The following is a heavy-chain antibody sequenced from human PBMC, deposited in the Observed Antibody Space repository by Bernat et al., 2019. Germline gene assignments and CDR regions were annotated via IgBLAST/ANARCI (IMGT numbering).Heavy chain of an antibody. D-gene: IGHD2-8*02. V-gene: IGHV3-7*03. J-gene: IGHJ1*01. CDR1: GFSFSGIW. CDR3: ARGYGPEN. CDR2: IKQDGSVQ. Sequence: EVQLVESGGALVQPGGSLRLSCVGPGFSFSGIWMTWVRQAPGKGLEWVANIKQDGSVQHYLDSVTGRFIISRANNKNSLFLQMNSLRVDDTAVYYCARGYGPENWGQGTLVTVSS.